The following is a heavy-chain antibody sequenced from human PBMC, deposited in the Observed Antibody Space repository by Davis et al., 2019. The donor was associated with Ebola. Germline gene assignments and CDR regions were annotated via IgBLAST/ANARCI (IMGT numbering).Heavy chain of an antibody. J-gene: IGHJ5*02. CDR2: ISYDGSNK. CDR1: GFTFSSYG. V-gene: IGHV3-30*03. D-gene: IGHD5-12*01. Sequence: GESLKISCAVSGFTFSSYGMHWVRQAPGKGLEWVAVISYDGSNKYYADSVKGRFTISRDNSKNTLYLQMNSLRAEDTAVYYCAIDPPYDWRTTWFDPWGQGTLVIVSS. CDR3: AIDPPYDWRTTWFDP.